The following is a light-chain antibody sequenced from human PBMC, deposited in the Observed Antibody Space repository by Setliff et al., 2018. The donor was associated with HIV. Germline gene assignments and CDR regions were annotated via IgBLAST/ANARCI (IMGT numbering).Light chain of an antibody. CDR1: SSDVGGYNF. Sequence: QSVLTQPASVSGSPGRSITISCTGTSSDVGGYNFVSWYQQHPGKAPKLMIYEVTNRPSGVSNLFSGSKSDNTASLTISGLQAEDEADYYCSSYTSNTTVIFGGGTKVTVL. CDR2: EVT. CDR3: SSYTSNTTVI. V-gene: IGLV2-14*01. J-gene: IGLJ2*01.